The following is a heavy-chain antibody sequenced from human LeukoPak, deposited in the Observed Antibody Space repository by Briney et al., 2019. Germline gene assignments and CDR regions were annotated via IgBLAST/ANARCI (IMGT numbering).Heavy chain of an antibody. Sequence: PGGSLRLSCAASGFTFSSYAMGWVRQAPGKGLEWVSAISGSGGSTYYADSVKGRFTISRDNSKNTLYLRMSNLGAEDTALYYCTKVLTRLGPNYYFAHWGQGILVTVSS. J-gene: IGHJ4*02. V-gene: IGHV3-23*01. CDR3: TKVLTRLGPNYYFAH. D-gene: IGHD3-16*01. CDR1: GFTFSSYA. CDR2: ISGSGGST.